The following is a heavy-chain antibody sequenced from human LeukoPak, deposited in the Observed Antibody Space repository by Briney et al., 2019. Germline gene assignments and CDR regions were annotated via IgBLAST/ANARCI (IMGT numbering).Heavy chain of an antibody. CDR3: ATIKRGSIYGYFGF. V-gene: IGHV4-59*11. CDR1: GVSISSHY. Sequence: SETLSLTCTVSGVSISSHYWSWIRQPPGKGVEWIGYMFDSENTKDNPSLKSRITLSADTSKNQCALRLSSVTAADTAVYYCATIKRGSIYGYFGFWGQGILVTVSS. J-gene: IGHJ4*02. D-gene: IGHD5-18*01. CDR2: MFDSENT.